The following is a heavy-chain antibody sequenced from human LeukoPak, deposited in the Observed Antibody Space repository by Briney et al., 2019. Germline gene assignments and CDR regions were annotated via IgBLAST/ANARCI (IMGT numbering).Heavy chain of an antibody. Sequence: GASVKVSCKASGYTFTSYGISWVRQAPGQGLEWMGWISAYNGNTNYAQKLQGRVTMTTDTSTSTAYMELRSLRSEDTAVYYCARDTSSSGWYGFDYWGQGTLVTVSS. CDR3: ARDTSSSGWYGFDY. J-gene: IGHJ4*02. V-gene: IGHV1-18*01. D-gene: IGHD6-19*01. CDR1: GYTFTSYG. CDR2: ISAYNGNT.